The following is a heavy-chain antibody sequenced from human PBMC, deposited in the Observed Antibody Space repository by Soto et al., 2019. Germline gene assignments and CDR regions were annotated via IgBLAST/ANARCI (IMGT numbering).Heavy chain of an antibody. CDR2: ISAYNGNT. CDR3: ARNFYGDQAGWFDA. J-gene: IGHJ5*02. CDR1: GYTLTSYG. Sequence: QVQLVQSGAEVKKPGASVKVSCKASGYTLTSYGISWVRQAPGQGLEWMGWISAYNGNTNYAQKLQGRATMTTDTSTSRAYMELRSLRSDDTDVYYCARNFYGDQAGWFDAWGQGTLVTVSS. V-gene: IGHV1-18*01. D-gene: IGHD4-17*01.